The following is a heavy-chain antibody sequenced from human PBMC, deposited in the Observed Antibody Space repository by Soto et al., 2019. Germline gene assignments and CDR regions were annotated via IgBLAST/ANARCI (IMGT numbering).Heavy chain of an antibody. Sequence: VQLVESGGGVVQPGRSLRLSCAASGFIFSTYGMHWVRQAPGKGLEWVAVIWYDGSNKYYADSVKGRFTISRDNSKNTLYLQMNSLRAEDTALYYCARDTTRAMVRIYYGMDVWGQGTTVTVSS. CDR1: GFIFSTYG. J-gene: IGHJ6*02. CDR3: ARDTTRAMVRIYYGMDV. V-gene: IGHV3-33*01. CDR2: IWYDGSNK. D-gene: IGHD3-10*01.